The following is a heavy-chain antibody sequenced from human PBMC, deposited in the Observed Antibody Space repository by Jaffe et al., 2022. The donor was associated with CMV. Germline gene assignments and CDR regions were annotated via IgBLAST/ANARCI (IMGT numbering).Heavy chain of an antibody. J-gene: IGHJ4*02. CDR1: GGTFSSYA. D-gene: IGHD3-10*01. Sequence: QVQLVQSGAEVKKPGSSVKVSCKASGGTFSSYAISWVRQAPGQGLEWMGGIIPIFGTANYAQKFQGRVTITADESTSTAYMELSSLRSEDTAVYYCARDRGADYYGSGSYYKEPSPFDYWGQGTLVTVSS. V-gene: IGHV1-69*01. CDR2: IIPIFGTA. CDR3: ARDRGADYYGSGSYYKEPSPFDY.